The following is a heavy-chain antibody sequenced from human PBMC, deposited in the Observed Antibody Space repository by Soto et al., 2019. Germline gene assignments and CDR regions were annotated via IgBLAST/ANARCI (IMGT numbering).Heavy chain of an antibody. CDR1: GFTFSSYG. J-gene: IGHJ5*02. V-gene: IGHV3-30*03. Sequence: GSLRLSCAASGFTFSSYGMHWVRQAPGKGLEWVAVISYDGSNKYYADSVKGRFTISRDNSKNTLCLQMNSLRAEDTAVYYCATGIAGAQGWFDPWGQGTLVTVSS. CDR3: ATGIAGAQGWFDP. CDR2: ISYDGSNK. D-gene: IGHD6-19*01.